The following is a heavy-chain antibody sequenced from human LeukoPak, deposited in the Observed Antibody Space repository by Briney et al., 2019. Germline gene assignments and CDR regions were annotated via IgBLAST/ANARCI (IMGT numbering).Heavy chain of an antibody. D-gene: IGHD5-18*01. Sequence: SETLSLTCTASGGSISSNNYYWGWIRQPPGEGLEWIGSIYYSGSTNYNPSLKSRVTVSLDTSKNQFSLNLSSVTAADTAVYYCARDRQPGDFWGQGTLVTVSS. J-gene: IGHJ4*02. CDR3: ARDRQPGDF. CDR2: IYYSGST. CDR1: GGSISSNNYY. V-gene: IGHV4-39*07.